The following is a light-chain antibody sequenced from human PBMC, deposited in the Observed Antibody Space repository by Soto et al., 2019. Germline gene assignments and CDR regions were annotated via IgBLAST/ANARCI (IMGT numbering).Light chain of an antibody. CDR1: QSVSNN. Sequence: EIVMTQSPATLSVSPGERATLSCRASQSVSNNLAWYQQKPGQAPRLLICDASTRGTGIPARFSGSGSGTEFTLTISSLQSEDFAVYYCQQYNNWPPTFGQGTKVDIK. J-gene: IGKJ1*01. V-gene: IGKV3-15*01. CDR2: DAS. CDR3: QQYNNWPPT.